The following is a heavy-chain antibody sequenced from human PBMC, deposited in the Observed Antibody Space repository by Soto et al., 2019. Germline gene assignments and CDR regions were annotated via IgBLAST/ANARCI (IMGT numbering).Heavy chain of an antibody. J-gene: IGHJ5*02. V-gene: IGHV3-11*01. CDR3: ARYSPEGRFDP. D-gene: IGHD2-21*01. CDR2: ISSSGSTI. Sequence: AGGSHRLSSTASGLNFGDYAMSWVRQAPGKGLEWVACISSSGSTIYYADSVKGRFTISRDNAKNSLYLQMNSLRAEDTAVYYCARYSPEGRFDPWGQGTLVTVSS. CDR1: GLNFGDYA.